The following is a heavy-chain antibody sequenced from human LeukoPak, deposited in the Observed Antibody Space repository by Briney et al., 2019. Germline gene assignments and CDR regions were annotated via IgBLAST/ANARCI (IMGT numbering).Heavy chain of an antibody. J-gene: IGHJ5*02. Sequence: ASVKVSCKASGYTFTSYDINWVRQAPGQGLEWMGLINPTGGSTGYAQKFQGRVTMTRDMSTSTDYMGLSSLRSEDTAIYYCARDNSVGDNAWWFDPWGQGTLVTVSS. CDR3: ARDNSVGDNAWWFDP. V-gene: IGHV1-46*01. CDR1: GYTFTSYD. D-gene: IGHD1-26*01. CDR2: INPTGGST.